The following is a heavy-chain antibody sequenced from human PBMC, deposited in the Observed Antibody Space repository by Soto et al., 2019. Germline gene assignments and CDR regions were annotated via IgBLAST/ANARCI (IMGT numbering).Heavy chain of an antibody. CDR2: IYPADSNT. J-gene: IGHJ3*02. CDR3: ARSISMTSRAFEI. D-gene: IGHD3-22*01. CDR1: GYSFTSYW. Sequence: EVQLVQSGAELKKPGESLKISCKGSGYSFTSYWIGWVRQMPGKGLEWMGIIYPADSNTRYSPSFQGQVTISADKSIRSAYLMWSSLKASDTAMYYCARSISMTSRAFEIWGQGTMVTVSS. V-gene: IGHV5-51*01.